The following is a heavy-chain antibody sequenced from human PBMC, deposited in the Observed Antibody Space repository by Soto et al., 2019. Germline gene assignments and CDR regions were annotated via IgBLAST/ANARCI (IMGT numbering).Heavy chain of an antibody. J-gene: IGHJ5*02. Sequence: QVQLQQWGAGLLKPSETLSLTCAVYGGSFSGYYWSWIRQPPGKGLEWMGEINHSGSTNYNPSLKSRVTIAVDTSKNQFSRTLSSVTAADTDVYYCARGSNAATIFGVVTNWFDPWGQGTLVTVSS. CDR1: GGSFSGYY. CDR2: INHSGST. D-gene: IGHD3-3*01. CDR3: ARGSNAATIFGVVTNWFDP. V-gene: IGHV4-34*01.